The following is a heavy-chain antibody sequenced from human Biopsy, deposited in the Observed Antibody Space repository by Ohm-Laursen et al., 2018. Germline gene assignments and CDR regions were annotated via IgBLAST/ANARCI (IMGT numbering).Heavy chain of an antibody. CDR1: GFSFSTHA. J-gene: IGHJ4*02. Sequence: SLRLSCAASGFSFSTHAMHWVRQAPGRGLEWVAFIWHDGDNKFYADSVKGRFTISRDNSKNSLYLHINTLRVEDTAVYYCVTDRLDDITKVRGIMTDWGQGTLVIVSS. D-gene: IGHD3-10*01. V-gene: IGHV3-33*08. CDR3: VTDRLDDITKVRGIMTD. CDR2: IWHDGDNK.